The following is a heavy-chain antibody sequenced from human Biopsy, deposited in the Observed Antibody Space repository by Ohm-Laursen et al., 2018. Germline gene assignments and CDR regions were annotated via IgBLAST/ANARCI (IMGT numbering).Heavy chain of an antibody. Sequence: SSVKVSCKASGGIFNSYGMSWVRQAPGQGFEWMGRISGYNGNTNYAQKFQGRITMTIDAATSTGYMDLRSLKSDDTAVYYCARIAAAGWDDYWGQGTLVTVSS. V-gene: IGHV1-18*01. CDR1: GGIFNSYG. CDR2: ISGYNGNT. J-gene: IGHJ4*02. CDR3: ARIAAAGWDDY. D-gene: IGHD6-25*01.